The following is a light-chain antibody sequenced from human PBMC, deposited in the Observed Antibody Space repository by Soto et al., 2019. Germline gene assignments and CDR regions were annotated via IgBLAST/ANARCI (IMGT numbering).Light chain of an antibody. CDR3: QSYDISLRLCV. CDR1: SSNIGTNYD. Sequence: QSVLTQPPSVSGAPGQRVTISCTGSSSNIGTNYDVYWYQHLPGTAPKLLIYGNSNRPSGVPDRFSGSKSGTSASLAITGLQAEDEADYYCQSYDISLRLCVFGTGTKLTVL. V-gene: IGLV1-40*01. CDR2: GNS. J-gene: IGLJ1*01.